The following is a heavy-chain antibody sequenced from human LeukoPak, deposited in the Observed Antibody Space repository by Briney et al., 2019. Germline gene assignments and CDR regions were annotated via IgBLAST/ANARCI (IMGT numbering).Heavy chain of an antibody. Sequence: SETLSLTCAVYGGPFSGYYWSWIRQPPGKGLEWIGEINHSGSTNYNPSLKSRVTISVDTSKNQFSLKLSSVTAADTAVYYCARGDYGKAFDIWGKGQWSPSLQ. CDR2: INHSGST. V-gene: IGHV4-34*01. J-gene: IGHJ3*02. CDR1: GGPFSGYY. CDR3: ARGDYGKAFDI. D-gene: IGHD4-17*01.